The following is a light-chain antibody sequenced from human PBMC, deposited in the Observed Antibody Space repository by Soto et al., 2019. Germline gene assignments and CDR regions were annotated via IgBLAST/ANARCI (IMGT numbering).Light chain of an antibody. CDR3: QQFVESPFT. J-gene: IGKJ2*01. V-gene: IGKV3-20*01. CDR1: ETIPRSY. CDR2: DAS. Sequence: EIVLTQSPGTMSLSPGQRATLSCRASETIPRSYLAWYQQTPGQAPKLLIYDASRRATGIPDRFSGSGSGTDFSLTISGLEPEDFAVYYFQQFVESPFTFGQGTKLEIK.